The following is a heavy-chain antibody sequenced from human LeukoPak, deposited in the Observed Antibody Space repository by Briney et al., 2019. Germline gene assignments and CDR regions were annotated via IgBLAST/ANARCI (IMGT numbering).Heavy chain of an antibody. CDR3: AKPYGSGNYYYYMDV. CDR2: IKQDGSEK. Sequence: GGSLRLSCAASGFTFSSYWMSWVRQAPGKGLEWVANIKQDGSEKYYVDSVKGRFTISRDNAKNSLYLQMNSLRAEDTAVYYCAKPYGSGNYYYYMDVWGKGTTVTISS. J-gene: IGHJ6*03. V-gene: IGHV3-7*01. CDR1: GFTFSSYW. D-gene: IGHD3-10*01.